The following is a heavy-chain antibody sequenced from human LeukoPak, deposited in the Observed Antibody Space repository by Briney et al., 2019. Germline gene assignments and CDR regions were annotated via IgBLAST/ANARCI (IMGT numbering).Heavy chain of an antibody. D-gene: IGHD3-22*01. V-gene: IGHV3-72*01. CDR3: ARVPSYDSSGYYH. J-gene: IGHJ5*02. CDR2: TRNKANSYTT. Sequence: AGGSLRLSCAASGFTFSDHYMDWVRQAPGKGLEWVGRTRNKANSYTTEYAASVEGRFTISRDDSKNSLYLQMNSLKTEDTAVYYCARVPSYDSSGYYHWGQGTLVTVSS. CDR1: GFTFSDHY.